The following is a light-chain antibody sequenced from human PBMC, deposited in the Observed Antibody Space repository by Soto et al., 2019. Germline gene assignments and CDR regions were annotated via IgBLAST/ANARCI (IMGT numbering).Light chain of an antibody. V-gene: IGKV1-5*01. Sequence: DIQMTQSPSTLSASVGDRVTITCRASQSITNWLAWYQQKPGKAPKLLVYDASSLESGVPYRFSGSGSGTEFTLTISSLQPDDFAIYYCQQYNSYSPLTFGPGTKVDIK. CDR1: QSITNW. CDR2: DAS. J-gene: IGKJ3*01. CDR3: QQYNSYSPLT.